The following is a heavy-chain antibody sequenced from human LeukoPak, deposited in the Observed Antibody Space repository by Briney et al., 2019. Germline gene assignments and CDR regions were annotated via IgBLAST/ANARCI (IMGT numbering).Heavy chain of an antibody. CDR2: IIPIFGTA. V-gene: IGHV1-69*13. J-gene: IGHJ4*02. D-gene: IGHD6-13*01. CDR1: GGTFSSYA. Sequence: ASVKVSCKASGGTFSSYAIVWVRQAPGQGLEWMGGIIPIFGTADYAQKFQGRVTITADESTSTAYMDLSSLRSEDTAVYYCARALSIAAAAGGYWGQGTLVAVSS. CDR3: ARALSIAAAAGGY.